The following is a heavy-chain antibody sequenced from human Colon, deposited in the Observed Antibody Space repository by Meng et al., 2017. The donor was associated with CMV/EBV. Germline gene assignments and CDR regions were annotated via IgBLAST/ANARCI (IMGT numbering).Heavy chain of an antibody. CDR2: IIPIFGTA. J-gene: IGHJ4*02. CDR1: GGPFSRYA. Sequence: SCKASGGPFSRYAIGLVRQAPGQGLEWMGGIIPIFGTANYAQKFQGRVTITTDESTSTAYMELSSLRSEDTAVYYCARDSSSSSFDYWGQGTLVTVSS. CDR3: ARDSSSSSFDY. D-gene: IGHD6-6*01. V-gene: IGHV1-69*05.